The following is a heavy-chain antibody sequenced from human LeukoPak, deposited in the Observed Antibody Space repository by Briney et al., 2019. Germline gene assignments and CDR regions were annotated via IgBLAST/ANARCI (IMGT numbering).Heavy chain of an antibody. CDR2: IKSKTDGGTT. J-gene: IGHJ4*02. D-gene: IGHD3-16*01. V-gene: IGHV3-15*01. CDR3: TGFYDYVWGSYWFDY. Sequence: PGGSLRLSCAASGFTFSNAWMSWVRQAPGKGLEWVGRIKSKTDGGTTDYAAPVKGRFTISRDDSKNTLYLQMNSLRTEDTAVYYCTGFYDYVWGSYWFDYWGQGTLVTVSS. CDR1: GFTFSNAW.